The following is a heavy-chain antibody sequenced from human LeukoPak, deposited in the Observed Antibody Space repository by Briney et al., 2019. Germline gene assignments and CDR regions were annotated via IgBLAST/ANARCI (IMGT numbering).Heavy chain of an antibody. Sequence: GGSLRLSCAASGFSFSSSWMHWVRQVPGKGLEWVSRINDDETSTTYAESVKGRFTISRDNAKNTLFLQMNSLRAKDTAVYYCATTGSGSYYDYWGQGTLVTVSS. CDR2: INDDETST. D-gene: IGHD1-26*01. CDR3: ATTGSGSYYDY. J-gene: IGHJ4*02. V-gene: IGHV3-74*01. CDR1: GFSFSSSW.